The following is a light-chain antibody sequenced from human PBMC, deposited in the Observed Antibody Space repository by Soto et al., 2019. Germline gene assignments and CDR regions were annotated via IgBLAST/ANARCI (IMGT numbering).Light chain of an antibody. CDR2: AVS. CDR3: CSYAGSSTFFYV. CDR1: SSDVGSYNL. J-gene: IGLJ1*01. V-gene: IGLV2-23*02. Sequence: QSALTQPASVSGSPGQSITISCTGTSSDVGSYNLVSWYQQHPGKAPKLMIYAVSKRPSGVSNRFSGSKSGNTASLTISGLQAEDEADYYCCSYAGSSTFFYVFGTGTKLTVL.